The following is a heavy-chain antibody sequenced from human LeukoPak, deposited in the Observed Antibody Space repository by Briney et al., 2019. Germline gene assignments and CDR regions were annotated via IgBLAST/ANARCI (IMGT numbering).Heavy chain of an antibody. J-gene: IGHJ4*02. V-gene: IGHV3-72*01. CDR1: GFTFSDHY. CDR3: ARGLGSLVPGL. CDR2: IRNRDNKYTT. Sequence: GRSLRLSCAASGFTFSDHYMEWVRQAPGKGMEWVGRIRNRDNKYTTEYGASVRGRFTISRDDSKNSLYLQLNSLKTEDTAVYYCARGLGSLVPGLWGQGTLVTVSS. D-gene: IGHD3-16*01.